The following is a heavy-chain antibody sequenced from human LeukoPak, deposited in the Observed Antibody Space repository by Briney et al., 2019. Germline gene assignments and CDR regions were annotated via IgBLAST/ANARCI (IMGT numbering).Heavy chain of an antibody. CDR3: ARGYCSGGSCYDAFDI. Sequence: SETLSLTCTVSGGSISSNSYYWGWIRQPPGKGLEWIGSIYYSGSTYYNSSLKSRVTISVDTSKNQFSLKLSSVTAADTAVFYCARGYCSGGSCYDAFDIWGQGTMVTVSS. CDR1: GGSISSNSYY. CDR2: IYYSGST. J-gene: IGHJ3*02. V-gene: IGHV4-39*07. D-gene: IGHD2-15*01.